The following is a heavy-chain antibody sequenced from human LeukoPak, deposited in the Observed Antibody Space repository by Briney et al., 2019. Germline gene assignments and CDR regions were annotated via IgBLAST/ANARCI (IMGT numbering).Heavy chain of an antibody. J-gene: IGHJ3*02. CDR1: GYTFTSYA. D-gene: IGHD6-19*01. CDR3: ASPTPGYSSGWYDAGAFDI. V-gene: IGHV7-4-1*02. CDR2: INTNTGNP. Sequence: ASVKVSCKASGYTFTSYAMNWVRQAPGQGLEWMGWINTNTGNPTYAQGFTGRFAFSLDTSVSTAYLQISSLKAEDTAVYYCASPTPGYSSGWYDAGAFDIWGQGTMVTVSS.